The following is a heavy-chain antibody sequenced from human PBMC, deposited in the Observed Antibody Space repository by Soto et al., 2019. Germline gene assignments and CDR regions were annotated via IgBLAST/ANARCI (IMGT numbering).Heavy chain of an antibody. CDR3: ARDINVNFPVAVAHAFDI. Sequence: QVQLVQSGAEVKKPGASVKVSCKASGYTFTSYYMHWVRQATGQGLEWMGIINPSGGSTSYAQKFQGRVTMTRDTSTSTVYMELSSLRSEDTAVYYCARDINVNFPVAVAHAFDIWGQGTMVTVSS. D-gene: IGHD6-19*01. J-gene: IGHJ3*02. CDR1: GYTFTSYY. CDR2: INPSGGST. V-gene: IGHV1-46*01.